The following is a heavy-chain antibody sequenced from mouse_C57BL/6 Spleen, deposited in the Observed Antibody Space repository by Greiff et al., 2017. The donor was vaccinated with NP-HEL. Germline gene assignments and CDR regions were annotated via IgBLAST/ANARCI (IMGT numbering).Heavy chain of an antibody. V-gene: IGHV1-82*01. CDR3: ARSRYDYDDAMDY. Sequence: VQLQQSGPELVKPGASVKISCKASGYAFSSSWMNWVKQRPGKGLEWIGRIYPGDGDPNYNGKFKGKATRTAYKASSTAYMQLSSLTSEDSAVYFCARSRYDYDDAMDYWGQGTSVTVSS. CDR2: IYPGDGDP. D-gene: IGHD2-4*01. J-gene: IGHJ4*01. CDR1: GYAFSSSW.